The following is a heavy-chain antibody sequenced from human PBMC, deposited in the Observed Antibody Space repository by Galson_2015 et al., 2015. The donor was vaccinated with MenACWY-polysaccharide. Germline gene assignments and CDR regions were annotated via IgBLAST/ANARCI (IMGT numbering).Heavy chain of an antibody. CDR1: GYTFVSFG. V-gene: IGHV1-18*01. Sequence: SVKVSCKASGYTFVSFGISWVRQVPGEGLEWIGWISTHNSDTNQAPKFQGRVTMTTDRASSTAYMELRRLTSDDTALYFCARMDYEGRCCYYSVARRFSYPWGQGTLVTVPS. CDR3: ARMDYEGRCCYYSVARRFSYP. CDR2: ISTHNSDT. D-gene: IGHD3-10*01. J-gene: IGHJ5*02.